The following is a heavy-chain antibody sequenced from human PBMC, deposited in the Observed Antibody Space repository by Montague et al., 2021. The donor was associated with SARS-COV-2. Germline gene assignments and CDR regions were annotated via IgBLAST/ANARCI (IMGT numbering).Heavy chain of an antibody. CDR3: ARTPTRPLSLDS. CDR1: GGSITGFS. D-gene: IGHD6-6*01. CDR2: VTTSGTT. Sequence: SETLSLTCAVSGGSITGFSWSWVRQPAGKGLEWIGRVTTSGTTNXXPSLRSRGTMSVDTFKNQFSLNLNSVTAVDTAIYYCARTPTRPLSLDSWGQGTLVTVSS. V-gene: IGHV4-4*07. J-gene: IGHJ4*02.